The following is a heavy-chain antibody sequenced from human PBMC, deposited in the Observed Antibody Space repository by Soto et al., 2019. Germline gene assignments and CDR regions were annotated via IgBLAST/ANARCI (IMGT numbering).Heavy chain of an antibody. J-gene: IGHJ5*02. D-gene: IGHD6-13*01. Sequence: QPWGSLRLSCAASGFTFSSYSMNWVRQAPGKGLEWVSYISSSSSTIYYADSVKGRFTISRDNAKNSLYLQMNSLRAEDTAVYYCARDLLARRAAAGTLDPWGQGTLVTVSS. CDR3: ARDLLARRAAAGTLDP. V-gene: IGHV3-48*01. CDR2: ISSSSSTI. CDR1: GFTFSSYS.